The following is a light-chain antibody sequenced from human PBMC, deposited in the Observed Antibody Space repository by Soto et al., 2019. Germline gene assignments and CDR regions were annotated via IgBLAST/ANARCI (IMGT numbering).Light chain of an antibody. CDR1: QSVSSY. J-gene: IGKJ4*01. Sequence: EIVMTQSPATLSVSPGERATLSCRASQSVSSYLAWFQQIPGQAPRLLIYDASKRATGIPDRFSGSGSGTDFTLTISRLEPEDFAVYYCQQYGSPSLTFGGGTKVDI. V-gene: IGKV3-20*01. CDR3: QQYGSPSLT. CDR2: DAS.